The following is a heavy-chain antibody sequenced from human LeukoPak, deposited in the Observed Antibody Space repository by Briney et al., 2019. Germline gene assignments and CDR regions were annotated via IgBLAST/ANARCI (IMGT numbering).Heavy chain of an antibody. V-gene: IGHV3-73*01. CDR1: GFIFSDSA. J-gene: IGHJ4*02. CDR2: IRSKSNSYAT. CDR3: ARRGDGGRSFDY. Sequence: GGSLRLSCAASGFIFSDSAVHWVRQTSEKGLEWVGRIRSKSNSYATAYAASVKDRFTISRDDSKNTAYLQMNSLRAEDTAVYYCARRGDGGRSFDYWGQGTLVTVSS. D-gene: IGHD4-23*01.